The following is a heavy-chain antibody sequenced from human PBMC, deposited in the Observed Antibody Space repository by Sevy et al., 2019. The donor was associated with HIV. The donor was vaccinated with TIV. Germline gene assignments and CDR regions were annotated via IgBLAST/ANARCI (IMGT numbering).Heavy chain of an antibody. CDR2: INSDGSST. J-gene: IGHJ6*03. Sequence: GGSLRLSCAASGFTSSSYWMHWVRQAPGKGLVWVSRINSDGSSTSYADSVKGRFTISRDNAKNTLYLQMNSLRAEDTAVYYCARDRGSSGSTQYYYYYYMDVWGKGTTVTVSS. CDR3: ARDRGSSGSTQYYYYYYMDV. V-gene: IGHV3-74*01. CDR1: GFTSSSYW. D-gene: IGHD3-22*01.